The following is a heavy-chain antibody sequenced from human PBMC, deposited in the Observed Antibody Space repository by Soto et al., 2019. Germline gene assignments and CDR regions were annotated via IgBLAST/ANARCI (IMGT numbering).Heavy chain of an antibody. J-gene: IGHJ6*02. V-gene: IGHV3-23*01. CDR3: ARHFVGFDYFGMDV. Sequence: PGGSLRLSCVASGLTFSRGVMTWVRQAPGKGLEWVSGIRGSAVDTYYADSVKGRFTISRDNSKNTVYLQMSSLRAEDTAIYYCARHFVGFDYFGMDVWGQGTTVTVSS. CDR1: GLTFSRGV. CDR2: IRGSAVDT. D-gene: IGHD6-25*01.